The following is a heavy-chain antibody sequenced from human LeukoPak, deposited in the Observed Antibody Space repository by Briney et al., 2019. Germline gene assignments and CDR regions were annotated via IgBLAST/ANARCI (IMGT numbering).Heavy chain of an antibody. V-gene: IGHV1-69*13. CDR1: GGAFSSYA. J-gene: IGHJ4*02. D-gene: IGHD5-18*01. Sequence: SVKVSCKASGGAFSSYAISWVRQAPGQGLEWMGGIIPIFGTANYAQKFQGRVTITADESTSTAYMELSSLRSEDTAVYYCARGRLWSFFFDYWGQGTLVTVSS. CDR3: ARGRLWSFFFDY. CDR2: IIPIFGTA.